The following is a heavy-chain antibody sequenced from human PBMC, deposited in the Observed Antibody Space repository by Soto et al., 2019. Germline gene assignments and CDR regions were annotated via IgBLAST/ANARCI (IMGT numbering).Heavy chain of an antibody. Sequence: ASVQVSCEASVYTFTAYYIHWVRQAPGQGLEWMGWINPNSGGTNYAQKFQGWVTMTRDTSISTAYMELSRLRSDDTAVYYCARGHPRAHVGFDYWGQGTMVTVS. V-gene: IGHV1-2*04. J-gene: IGHJ4*02. D-gene: IGHD1-26*01. CDR2: INPNSGGT. CDR1: VYTFTAYY. CDR3: ARGHPRAHVGFDY.